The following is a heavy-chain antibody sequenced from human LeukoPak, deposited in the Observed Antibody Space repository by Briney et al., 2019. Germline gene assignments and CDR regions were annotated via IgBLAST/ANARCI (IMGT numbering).Heavy chain of an antibody. J-gene: IGHJ4*02. CDR3: TVTACEDSSGYPAPELWDY. CDR1: GYTFTSYD. D-gene: IGHD3-22*01. CDR2: LNPNSGNT. Sequence: GASVKVSCKASGYTFTSYDINWVRQATGQGLEWMGWLNPNSGNTGYAQKFQGRVTMTTDTSTSTAYMELRSLRSDETAVYYCTVTACEDSSGYPAPELWDYWGQGTLVTVSS. V-gene: IGHV1-8*01.